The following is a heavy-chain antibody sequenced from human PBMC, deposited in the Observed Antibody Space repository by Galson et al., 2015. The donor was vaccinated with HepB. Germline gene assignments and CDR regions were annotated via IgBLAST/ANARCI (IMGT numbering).Heavy chain of an antibody. J-gene: IGHJ5*01. CDR2: VIPIFAKA. Sequence: SVKVSCKASGDTFSSYAISWVRQAPGQGLEWMGGVIPIFAKAKYALKFQGRVTITADKSTNTAFMELSSLRSEDTAVYYCSRAKDFWSGYRDAGTSRWFDSWGQGTLVTVSS. CDR3: SRAKDFWSGYRDAGTSRWFDS. D-gene: IGHD3-3*01. CDR1: GDTFSSYA. V-gene: IGHV1-69*06.